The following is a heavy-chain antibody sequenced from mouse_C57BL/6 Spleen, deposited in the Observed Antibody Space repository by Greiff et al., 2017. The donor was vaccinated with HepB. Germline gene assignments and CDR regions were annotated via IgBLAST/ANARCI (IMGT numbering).Heavy chain of an antibody. CDR2: INPSTGGT. CDR3: ARRDWDARSYYFDY. Sequence: EVQLQQSGPELVKPGASVKISCKASGYSFTGYYMNWVKQSPEKSLEWIGEINPSTGGTTYNQKFKAKATLTVDKSSSTAYMQLKSLTSEDSAVYYCARRDWDARSYYFDYWGQGTTLTVSS. V-gene: IGHV1-42*01. CDR1: GYSFTGYY. D-gene: IGHD4-1*01. J-gene: IGHJ2*01.